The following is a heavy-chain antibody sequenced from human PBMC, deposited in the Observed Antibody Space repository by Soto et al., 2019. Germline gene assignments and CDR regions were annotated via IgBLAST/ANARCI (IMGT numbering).Heavy chain of an antibody. CDR3: ARESIWYDSSGYYYYYYGMDV. D-gene: IGHD3-22*01. V-gene: IGHV3-72*01. J-gene: IGHJ6*02. Sequence: GGSLRLSCAASGFTFGDHYMDWVRQAPGKGLEWVGLTRWNADSYNKEYAESVKGRFTISRDDRKNSLYLQMNRLKAEDTALYYCARESIWYDSSGYYYYYYGMDVWGQGTTVTVSS. CDR1: GFTFGDHY. CDR2: TRWNADSYNK.